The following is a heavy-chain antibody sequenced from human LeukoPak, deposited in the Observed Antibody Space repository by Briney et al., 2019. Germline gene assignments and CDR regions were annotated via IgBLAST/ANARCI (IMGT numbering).Heavy chain of an antibody. CDR3: ARGPPRAKYYYMDV. J-gene: IGHJ6*03. Sequence: PGGSLRLSCAASGVTFSSFDMHWVRQPTGQGLEWVSTIGTASDTYYPGSVEGRFTLSRDNAKNSLYLQMNSLTAGDTAVYYCARGPPRAKYYYMDVWGKGTTVTVSS. CDR2: IGTASDT. CDR1: GVTFSSFD. V-gene: IGHV3-13*01.